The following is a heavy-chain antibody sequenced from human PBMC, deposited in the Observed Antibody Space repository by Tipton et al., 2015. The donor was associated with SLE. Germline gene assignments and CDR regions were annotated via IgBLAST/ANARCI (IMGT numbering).Heavy chain of an antibody. Sequence: TLSLPCTVSGGSISSYYWSWIRQPPGEGLEWIGYIYTSGSTNYNPSLKSRVTISVDTSKNQFSLKLSSVTAADTAVYYWARRWDDGSYPYFDYWGQGTLVTVSS. CDR2: IYTSGST. J-gene: IGHJ4*02. D-gene: IGHD1-26*01. V-gene: IGHV4-4*08. CDR3: ARRWDDGSYPYFDY. CDR1: GGSISSYY.